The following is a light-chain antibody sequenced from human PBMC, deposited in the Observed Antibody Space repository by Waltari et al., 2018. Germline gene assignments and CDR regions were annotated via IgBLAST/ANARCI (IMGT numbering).Light chain of an antibody. CDR1: SSDVGSYNL. CDR2: EVV. CDR3: CSYARSGTVL. V-gene: IGLV2-23*02. Sequence: QSALTPPASVSGSPGQSITISCTGTSSDVGSYNLVSWYQQHPGKAPKLMIYEVVKRPSGVSNRFSGSTSANAASLTISGLQAEDEGDYYCCSYARSGTVLFGGGTKLTVL. J-gene: IGLJ2*01.